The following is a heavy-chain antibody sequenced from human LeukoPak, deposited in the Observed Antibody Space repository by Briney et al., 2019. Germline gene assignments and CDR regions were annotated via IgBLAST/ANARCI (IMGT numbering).Heavy chain of an antibody. V-gene: IGHV4-59*08. Sequence: PSETLSLTCTVSGGSISSYYWSWIRQPPGKGLEWIGYTYYSGSTNYNPSLKSRVTISVDTSKNQFSLKLSSVTAADTAVYYCARQTGIAVDGADFDYWGQGTLVTVSS. D-gene: IGHD6-19*01. CDR2: TYYSGST. J-gene: IGHJ4*02. CDR3: ARQTGIAVDGADFDY. CDR1: GGSISSYY.